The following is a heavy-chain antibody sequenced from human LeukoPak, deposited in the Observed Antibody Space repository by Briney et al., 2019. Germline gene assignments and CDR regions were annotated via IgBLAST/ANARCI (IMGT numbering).Heavy chain of an antibody. J-gene: IGHJ4*02. Sequence: PGRSLRLSCAASGFTFSSYGMHWVRQAPGKGLEWVSVVYSNNSTYYADSVKGRFTISRDSSNNTLYLQMNSLRVEDTAIYYCARGINMMIVAPGYWGQGTLVAVSS. V-gene: IGHV3-53*01. CDR1: GFTFSSYG. CDR3: ARGINMMIVAPGY. D-gene: IGHD3-22*01. CDR2: VYSNNST.